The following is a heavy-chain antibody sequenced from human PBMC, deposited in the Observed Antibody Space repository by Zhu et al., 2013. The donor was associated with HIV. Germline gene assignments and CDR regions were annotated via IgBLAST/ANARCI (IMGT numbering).Heavy chain of an antibody. J-gene: IGHJ4*02. Sequence: QVQLVQSGAEVKKPGASVKVSCKASGYTFTSYYMHWVRQAPGQGLEWMGIINPSGGSTSYAQKFQGRVTMTRDTSTSTVYMELSSLRSEDTAVYYCARYCSSTSCYTGAVDYWGQGTLVTVSS. CDR2: INPSGGST. V-gene: IGHV1-46*03. D-gene: IGHD2-2*02. CDR1: GYTFTSYY. CDR3: ARYCSSTSCYTGAVDY.